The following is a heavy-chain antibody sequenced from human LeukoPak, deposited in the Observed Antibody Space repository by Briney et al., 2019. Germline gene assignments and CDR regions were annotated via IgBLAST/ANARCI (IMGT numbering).Heavy chain of an antibody. CDR3: ARDTHSGSRKRGAFDI. CDR1: GGTFSSYA. V-gene: IGHV1-69*01. Sequence: ASVKVSCKASGGTFSSYAISWVRQAPGQGLEWMGGIIPIFGTANCAQKFQGRVTITADESTSTAYMELSSLRSEDTAVYYCARDTHSGSRKRGAFDIWGQGTMVTVSS. CDR2: IIPIFGTA. D-gene: IGHD1-26*01. J-gene: IGHJ3*02.